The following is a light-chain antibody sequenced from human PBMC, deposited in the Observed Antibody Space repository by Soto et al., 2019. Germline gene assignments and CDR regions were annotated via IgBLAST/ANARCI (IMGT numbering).Light chain of an antibody. J-gene: IGLJ2*01. V-gene: IGLV4-69*01. CDR1: GGHTNYA. CDR2: INSDGSH. CDR3: QTWGTGIVT. Sequence: PVLTQSPSASASPGASVKLTCTLSGGHTNYAIAWHQQQPEKGPRFLMKINSDGSHSKGDGVPDRFSGSSSGAERYFTISSLQSEDEADYYCQTWGTGIVTFGGGTKLTVL.